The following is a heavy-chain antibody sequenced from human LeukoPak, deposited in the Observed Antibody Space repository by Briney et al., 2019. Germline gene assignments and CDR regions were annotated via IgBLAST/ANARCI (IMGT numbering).Heavy chain of an antibody. J-gene: IGHJ6*03. CDR1: GYTFTGYY. CDR2: INPNSGGT. CDR3: ARDPATYDFWTIPYYYYMDV. V-gene: IGHV1-2*04. D-gene: IGHD3-3*01. Sequence: ASVKVSCKASGYTFTGYYMHWVRQAPGQGLEWMGWINPNSGGTNYAQKFQGWVTMTRDTSISTAYMELSRLRSDDTAVYYCARDPATYDFWTIPYYYYMDVWGKGTTVTVSS.